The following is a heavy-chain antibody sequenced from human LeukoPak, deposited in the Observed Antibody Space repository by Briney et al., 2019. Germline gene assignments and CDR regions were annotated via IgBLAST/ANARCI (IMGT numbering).Heavy chain of an antibody. CDR3: ARVFSRPLRFLEWDPKPRNWFDP. J-gene: IGHJ5*02. Sequence: SETLSLTCDVYGWSFSGYYWSWIRQPPGKGLEWIGEINHSGSTNYNPSLKSRVTISVDTSKNQFSLKLSSVTAADTAVYYCARVFSRPLRFLEWDPKPRNWFDPWGQGTLVTVSS. CDR1: GWSFSGYY. V-gene: IGHV4-34*01. CDR2: INHSGST. D-gene: IGHD3-3*01.